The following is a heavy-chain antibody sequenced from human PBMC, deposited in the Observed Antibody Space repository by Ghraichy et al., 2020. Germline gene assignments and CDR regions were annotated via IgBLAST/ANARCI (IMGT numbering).Heavy chain of an antibody. J-gene: IGHJ6*02. V-gene: IGHV4-34*01. CDR2: INHSGST. CDR1: GGSFSGYY. D-gene: IGHD6-13*01. Sequence: LSLTCAVYGGSFSGYYWSWIRQPPGKGLEWIGEINHSGSTNYNPSLKSRVTISVDTSKNQFSLKLSSVTAADTAVYYCARHCSIAAAGYYYGMDVWGQGTTVTVSS. CDR3: ARHCSIAAAGYYYGMDV.